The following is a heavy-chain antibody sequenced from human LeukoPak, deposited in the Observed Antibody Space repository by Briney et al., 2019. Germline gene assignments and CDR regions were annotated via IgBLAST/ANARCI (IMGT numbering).Heavy chain of an antibody. V-gene: IGHV4-59*10. CDR3: ARVYGSGNFDY. J-gene: IGHJ4*02. CDR1: GGSFSGYY. D-gene: IGHD3-10*01. Sequence: PSETLSLTCAVYGGSFSGYYWSWIRQPPGKGLEWIGRMYSSGSANYNPSLKSRVTMSVDTSKNQFSLKVSSVTAAGTAVYYCARVYGSGNFDYWGQGTLVTVSS. CDR2: MYSSGSA.